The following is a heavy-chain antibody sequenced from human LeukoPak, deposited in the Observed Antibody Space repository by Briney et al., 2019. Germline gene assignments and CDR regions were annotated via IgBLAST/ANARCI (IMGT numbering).Heavy chain of an antibody. CDR3: ASGYDSYYFDS. CDR2: IYHSGST. D-gene: IGHD5-18*01. V-gene: IGHV4-38-2*01. Sequence: SETLSLTCAVSGYSISSGYYWGWIRQPPGKGLEWIGSIYHSGSTYYNPSLKSRVTISVDTSKNQFSLKLSAVTATDTAVYYCASGYDSYYFDSWGQGTLATVSS. CDR1: GYSISSGYY. J-gene: IGHJ4*02.